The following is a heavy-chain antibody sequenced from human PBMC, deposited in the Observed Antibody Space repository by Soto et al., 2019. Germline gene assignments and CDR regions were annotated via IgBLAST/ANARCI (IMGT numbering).Heavy chain of an antibody. J-gene: IGHJ4*02. V-gene: IGHV1-18*01. CDR2: ISAYNGNT. D-gene: IGHD3-9*01. CDR3: ASTKTGTGYYISGSVY. CDR1: GYTFTSYG. Sequence: VASVKVSCKASGYTFTSYGISWVRQAPGQGLEWMGWISAYNGNTNYAQKLQGRVTMTTDTSTSTAYMELRSLRSDDTAVYYCASTKTGTGYYISGSVYWGQGTLVTVSS.